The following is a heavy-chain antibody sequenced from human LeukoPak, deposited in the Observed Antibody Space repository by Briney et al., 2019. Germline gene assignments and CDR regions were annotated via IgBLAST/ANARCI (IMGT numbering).Heavy chain of an antibody. CDR2: IYGSGDGT. J-gene: IGHJ4*02. CDR3: AKGHAPSGSYADY. V-gene: IGHV3-23*01. D-gene: IGHD1-26*01. CDR1: GFTFTNYS. Sequence: GGSLRLSCAASGFTFTNYSMTWVRQAPGKGLEWVSTIYGSGDGTYYADSVKGRFTISRDNSKNTLYVQMNSLRAEDTAVYYCAKGHAPSGSYADYWGQGTLVTVSS.